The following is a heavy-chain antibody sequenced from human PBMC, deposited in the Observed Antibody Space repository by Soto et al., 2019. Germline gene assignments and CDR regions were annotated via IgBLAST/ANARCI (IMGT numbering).Heavy chain of an antibody. J-gene: IGHJ3*02. Sequence: GGSLRLSCAASGFTVSSNYISWVRQAPGKGLEWVSVIYSGGGIYYADSVMDRFTISRDNSKNTVYLQMNSLRAEDTAAYYCAKDRPFDIWGQGTMVTVSS. CDR1: GFTVSSNY. CDR3: AKDRPFDI. CDR2: IYSGGGI. V-gene: IGHV3-53*01.